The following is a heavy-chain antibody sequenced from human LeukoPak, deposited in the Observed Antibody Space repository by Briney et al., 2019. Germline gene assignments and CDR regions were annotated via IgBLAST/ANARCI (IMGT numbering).Heavy chain of an antibody. CDR3: ATLRRFEGHNPDYYYYMDV. V-gene: IGHV1-24*01. D-gene: IGHD3-16*01. CDR2: FDPEDGET. CDR1: GYTLTELS. J-gene: IGHJ6*03. Sequence: AASVKVSCKVSGYTLTELSMHWVRQAPGKGREWMGGFDPEDGETIYAQKFQGRVTITEDTSTDTAYMELSSLRSEDTAVYYCATLRRFEGHNPDYYYYMDVWGKGTTVTISS.